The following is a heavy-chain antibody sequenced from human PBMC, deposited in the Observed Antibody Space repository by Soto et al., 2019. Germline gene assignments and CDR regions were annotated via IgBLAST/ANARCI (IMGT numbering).Heavy chain of an antibody. CDR3: AKILQLGDYAFYYSGMDV. CDR1: GFTFSNYG. Sequence: QVQLVESGGGVVQPGRSLRLSCAASGFTFSNYGMHWVRQAPGKGLEWVAVISYDGSNKYYADSVKGRFTISRDNSKNTLYRQMNSLRAEDTAVYYCAKILQLGDYAFYYSGMDVWGQGTTVTVSS. J-gene: IGHJ6*02. V-gene: IGHV3-30*18. CDR2: ISYDGSNK. D-gene: IGHD4-17*01.